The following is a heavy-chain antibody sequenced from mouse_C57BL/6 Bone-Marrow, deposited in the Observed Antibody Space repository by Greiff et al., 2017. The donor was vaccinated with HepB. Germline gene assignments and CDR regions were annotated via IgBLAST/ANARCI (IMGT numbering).Heavy chain of an antibody. CDR1: GFTFSSYA. CDR2: ISDGGSYT. CDR3: AREDFAGYWDSAMDY. V-gene: IGHV5-4*03. D-gene: IGHD2-3*01. J-gene: IGHJ4*01. Sequence: DVKLVESGGGLVKPGGSLKLSCAASGFTFSSYAMSWVRQTPEKRLEWVATISDGGSYTYYPDNVKGRFTISRDNAKNNLYLQMSHLKSEDTAMYYCAREDFAGYWDSAMDYWGQGTSVTVSS.